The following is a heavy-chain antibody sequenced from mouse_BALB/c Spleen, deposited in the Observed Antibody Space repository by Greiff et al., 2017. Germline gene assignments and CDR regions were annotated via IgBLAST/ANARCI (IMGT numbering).Heavy chain of an antibody. D-gene: IGHD1-1*01. V-gene: IGHV2-6-4*01. CDR1: GFSLSRYS. J-gene: IGHJ3*01. CDR2: IWGGGST. Sequence: VQVVESGPGLVAPSQSLSITCTVSGFSLSRYSVHWVRQPPGKGLEWLGMIWGGGSTDYNSALKSRLSISKDNSKSQVFLKMNSLQTDDTAMYYCASHYYGSSLFAYWGQGTLVTVSA. CDR3: ASHYYGSSLFAY.